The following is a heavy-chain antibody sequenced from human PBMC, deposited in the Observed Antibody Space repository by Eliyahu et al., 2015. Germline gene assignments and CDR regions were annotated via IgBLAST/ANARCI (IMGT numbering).Heavy chain of an antibody. Sequence: QVQLQESGPGLVRPSETLSLTCTVSGGSMKDYYWNWVRQPAGKGLEWXGRIYYRGSTNYNPSLKSRVTMSVDTSKNRFSLTLTSVTAADTAVYYCARDSPFDPWGRGTPVTVSS. CDR2: IYYRGST. V-gene: IGHV4-4*07. CDR3: ARDSPFDP. J-gene: IGHJ5*02. CDR1: GGSMKDYY.